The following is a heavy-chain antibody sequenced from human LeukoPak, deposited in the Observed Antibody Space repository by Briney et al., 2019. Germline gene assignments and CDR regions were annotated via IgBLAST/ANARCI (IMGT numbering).Heavy chain of an antibody. D-gene: IGHD2/OR15-2a*01. CDR1: GFVVTANY. CDR2: ISNGGDP. Sequence: GGSLRLSCAGSGFVVTANYLAWARQAPGMGLEWVSTISNGGDPFYGDSVKGRSTISRDESTNTFSLQLDSLRVEDMGVYYCALLSGGTFDYWGQGTQVTVAS. CDR3: ALLSGGTFDY. V-gene: IGHV3-53*01. J-gene: IGHJ4*02.